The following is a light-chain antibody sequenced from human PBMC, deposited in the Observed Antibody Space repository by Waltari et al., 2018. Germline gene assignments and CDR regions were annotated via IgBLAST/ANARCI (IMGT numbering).Light chain of an antibody. Sequence: DIQMTQFPSTLPASVGTRVTITCRASQSISTLLAWGQQTPGNPPKLLIYKTFNLERGVPSRFSGSGSGTGFTLTISSLQPDDVATYDCQQYSSSSMFSFGQGTKLEIK. CDR1: QSISTL. J-gene: IGKJ2*03. CDR2: KTF. V-gene: IGKV1-5*03. CDR3: QQYSSSSMFS.